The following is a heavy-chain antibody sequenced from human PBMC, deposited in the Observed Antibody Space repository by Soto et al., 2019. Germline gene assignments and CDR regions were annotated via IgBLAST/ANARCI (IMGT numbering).Heavy chain of an antibody. D-gene: IGHD1-26*01. CDR1: GGTFSSYA. V-gene: IGHV1-69*13. J-gene: IGHJ5*02. CDR2: IIPIFGTA. CDR3: ARALEANNWFDP. Sequence: SVKVSCKASGGTFSSYAISWVRQAPGQGLEWMGGIIPIFGTANYAQKFQGRVTITADESTSTAYMELSSLRSEDTAVYYCARALEANNWFDPWGQGTLVTVSS.